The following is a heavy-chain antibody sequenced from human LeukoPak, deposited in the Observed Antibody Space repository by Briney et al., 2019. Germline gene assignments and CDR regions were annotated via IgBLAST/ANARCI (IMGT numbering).Heavy chain of an antibody. CDR1: GFTFDDYG. J-gene: IGHJ4*02. V-gene: IGHV3-20*04. CDR3: ARSLAGRDYVWGSYRYPDY. CDR2: ITWNGGST. D-gene: IGHD3-16*02. Sequence: PGGSLRLSCAASGFTFDDYGMSWVRQAPGKGLEWVSGITWNGGSTSYADSVKGRFTVSRGNAKNSVYLQMNSLRAEDTALYYCARSLAGRDYVWGSYRYPDYWGQGTLVTVSS.